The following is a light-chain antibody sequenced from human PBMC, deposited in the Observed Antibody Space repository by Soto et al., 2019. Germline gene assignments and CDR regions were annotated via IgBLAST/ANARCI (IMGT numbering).Light chain of an antibody. CDR1: QGISSY. CDR3: QQLNSYPLT. J-gene: IGKJ4*01. V-gene: IGKV1-9*01. Sequence: DIQLTQSPSFLSASVGDRVTITCRASQGISSYLAWYDQKPGKAPKLLIYTASTLQSAVPSRFSGSGSGTEFTLTISSLQPEDFATYYCQQLNSYPLTFGGGTNVEIK. CDR2: TAS.